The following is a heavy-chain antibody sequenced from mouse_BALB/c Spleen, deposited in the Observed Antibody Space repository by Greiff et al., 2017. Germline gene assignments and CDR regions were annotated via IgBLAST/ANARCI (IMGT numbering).Heavy chain of an antibody. CDR3: ARSNGNYDAMDY. Sequence: QVQLQQSGAELAKPGASVKMSCKASGYTFTSYWMHWVKQRPGQGLEWIGYINPSTGYTEYNQKFKDKATLTADKSSSTAYMQLSSLTSEDSAVYYCARSNGNYDAMDYWGQGTSVTVSS. CDR2: INPSTGYT. CDR1: GYTFTSYW. V-gene: IGHV1-7*01. D-gene: IGHD2-1*01. J-gene: IGHJ4*01.